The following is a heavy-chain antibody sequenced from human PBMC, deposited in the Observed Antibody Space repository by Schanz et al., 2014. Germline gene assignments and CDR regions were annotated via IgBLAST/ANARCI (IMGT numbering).Heavy chain of an antibody. V-gene: IGHV3-23*01. CDR2: ISGSGAST. D-gene: IGHD6-13*01. J-gene: IGHJ4*02. CDR3: VSQTGSPNY. CDR1: GFTFGDYA. Sequence: EVQLLESGGGLVQPGGSLRLSCAASGFTFGDYAMTWVRQAPGKGLEWVSGISGSGASTYYADSVKGRFTMSRDNAKNSVFLQMNSLRAEDTAVYFCVSQTGSPNYWGQGTLVTVSS.